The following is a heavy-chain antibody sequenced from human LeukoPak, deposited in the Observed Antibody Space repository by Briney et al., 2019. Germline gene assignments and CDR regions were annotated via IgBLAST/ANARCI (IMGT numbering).Heavy chain of an antibody. CDR3: ARDLGMTDGDYVSYFDY. V-gene: IGHV3-7*01. D-gene: IGHD4-17*01. CDR1: GFTFSSYW. CDR2: IKEDGSAK. J-gene: IGHJ4*02. Sequence: GGSLRLSCAASGFTFSSYWMSWVRQAPGKGLEWVANIKEDGSAKYSVDSVKGRFTISRDNAKNSLYLQMNSLRAEDTAVYYCARDLGMTDGDYVSYFDYWGQGTLVTVSS.